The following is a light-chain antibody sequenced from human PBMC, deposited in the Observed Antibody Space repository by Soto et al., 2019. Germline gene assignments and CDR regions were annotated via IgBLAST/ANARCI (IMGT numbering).Light chain of an antibody. Sequence: DIQMTQSPSSLSASVGDRVTITCRASQSISSYLNWYQQKPGKAPKLLIYAASSLQSGVPSRFSGSGSETDFTLTISSLQPEDFGTYYCQQCYMGWTFGQGTKVDFK. V-gene: IGKV1-39*01. CDR1: QSISSY. CDR2: AAS. J-gene: IGKJ1*01. CDR3: QQCYMGWT.